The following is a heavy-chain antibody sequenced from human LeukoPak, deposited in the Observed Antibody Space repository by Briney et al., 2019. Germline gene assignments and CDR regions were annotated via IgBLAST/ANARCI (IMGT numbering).Heavy chain of an antibody. CDR2: IHHGDSDT. CDR3: ARGLGLCSGGSCYTTSIPA. D-gene: IGHD2-15*01. J-gene: IGHJ3*01. CDR1: GYSFITYW. V-gene: IGHV5-51*01. Sequence: GESLKISCKGSGYSFITYWIGWVRQMPGKGLEWMGIIHHGDSDTRYSPSFQGQVTISVDKSNTTAYLQWPSLRASDTAMYYCARGLGLCSGGSCYTTSIPAWGHGTLVTVSS.